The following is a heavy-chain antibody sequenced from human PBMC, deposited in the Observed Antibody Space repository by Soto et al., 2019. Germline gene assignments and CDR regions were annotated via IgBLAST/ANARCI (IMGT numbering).Heavy chain of an antibody. CDR1: GFTFSSYW. V-gene: IGHV3-74*01. CDR2: IKGDGSRT. D-gene: IGHD4-17*01. Sequence: EVQLVESGGGLVKPGGSLRLSCAASGFTFSSYWIHWVRQAPGKGLVWVSRIKGDGSRTDYADSVKGRVTISRDNAKNTVYLQMNSLRDEDTAVYDCARGLPGYYGMDVWGQGTTVTVSS. J-gene: IGHJ6*02. CDR3: ARGLPGYYGMDV.